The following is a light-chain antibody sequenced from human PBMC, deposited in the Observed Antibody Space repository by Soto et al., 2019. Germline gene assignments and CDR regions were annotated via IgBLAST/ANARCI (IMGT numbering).Light chain of an antibody. CDR1: SSNIGINY. V-gene: IGLV1-51*01. CDR3: GSWDSSLSAV. J-gene: IGLJ7*01. CDR2: DNN. Sequence: QTVVTQPPSVSAAPGQKVTISCSGSSSNIGINYVSWYQQLPGTAPKLLIYDNNKRPSGIPDRFSGSASGTSATLGITGLQTGDEADYYCGSWDSSLSAVFGGGTQLTVL.